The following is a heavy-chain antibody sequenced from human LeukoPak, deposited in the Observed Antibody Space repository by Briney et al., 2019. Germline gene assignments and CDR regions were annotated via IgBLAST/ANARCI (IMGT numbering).Heavy chain of an antibody. Sequence: PAQTLSLTCSVSGVSITSGSYYWGWIRQSAGKGLEWIGRVHSSGDIYHNAAFRSRAAVSGDASKNQFSLQLASVTAADTAVYYCARGASPKGAVFFDYWGQGALITVSS. CDR2: VHSSGDI. J-gene: IGHJ4*02. D-gene: IGHD3-16*01. CDR1: GVSITSGSYY. CDR3: ARGASPKGAVFFDY. V-gene: IGHV4-61*02.